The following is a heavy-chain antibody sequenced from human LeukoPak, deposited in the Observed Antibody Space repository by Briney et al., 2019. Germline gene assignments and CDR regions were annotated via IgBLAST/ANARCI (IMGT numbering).Heavy chain of an antibody. D-gene: IGHD6-13*01. CDR2: IYYSGST. CDR3: ARSGYSSSWVNFDY. J-gene: IGHJ4*02. V-gene: IGHV4-59*01. CDR1: GGSFSSYY. Sequence: SETLSLTCAVYGGSFSSYYWSWIRQPPGKGLEWIGYIYYSGSTNYNPSLKSRVTISVDTSKNQFSLKLSSVTAADTAVYYCARSGYSSSWVNFDYWGQGTLVTVSS.